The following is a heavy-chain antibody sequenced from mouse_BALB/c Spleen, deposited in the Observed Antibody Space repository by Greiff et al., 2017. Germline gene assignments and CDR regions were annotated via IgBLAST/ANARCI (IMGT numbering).Heavy chain of an antibody. CDR2: IDPANGNT. J-gene: IGHJ2*01. CDR3: ARYYYGSSGGY. V-gene: IGHV14-3*02. CDR1: GFNIKDTY. Sequence: EVKLMESGAELVKPGASVKLSCTASGFNIKDTYMHWVKQRPEQGLEWIGRIDPANGNTKYDPKFQGKATITADTSSNTAYLQLSSLTSEDTAVYYCARYYYGSSGGYWGQGTTLTVSS. D-gene: IGHD1-1*01.